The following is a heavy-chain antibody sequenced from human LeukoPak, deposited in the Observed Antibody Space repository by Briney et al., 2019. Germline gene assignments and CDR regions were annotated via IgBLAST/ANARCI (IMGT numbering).Heavy chain of an antibody. V-gene: IGHV4-30-2*01. CDR3: ARGPFKTVTTNWYFDL. CDR1: GGSISSYS. J-gene: IGHJ2*01. Sequence: SETLSLTCIVSGGSISSYSWNWIRQPPGKGLEWIGYIYHSGSTYYNPSLKSRVTISVDRSKNQFSLKLSSVTAADTAVYYCARGPFKTVTTNWYFDLWGRGTLVTVSS. D-gene: IGHD4-17*01. CDR2: IYHSGST.